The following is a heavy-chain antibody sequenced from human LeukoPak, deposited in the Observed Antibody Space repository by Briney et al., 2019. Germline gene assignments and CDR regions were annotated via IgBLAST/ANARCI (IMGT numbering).Heavy chain of an antibody. Sequence: PGGSLRLSCVGSGFTFSSYWMTWVRQAPGKGLEWVGRIKSKTDGGTTDYAAPVKGRFTISRDDSKDSLSLQMNSLKTEDTAVYYCTTWGLDYWGQGTLVTVSS. CDR2: IKSKTDGGTT. CDR1: GFTFSSYW. CDR3: TTWGLDY. D-gene: IGHD7-27*01. V-gene: IGHV3-15*01. J-gene: IGHJ4*02.